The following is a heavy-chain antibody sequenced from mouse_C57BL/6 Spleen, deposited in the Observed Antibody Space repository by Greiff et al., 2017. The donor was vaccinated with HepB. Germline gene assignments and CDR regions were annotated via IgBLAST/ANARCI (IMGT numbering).Heavy chain of an antibody. CDR2: INPSTGGT. CDR1: GYSFTGYY. D-gene: IGHD2-3*01. V-gene: IGHV1-42*01. CDR3: ARTQRWVLRGDYYAMDY. J-gene: IGHJ4*01. Sequence: VQLKESGPELVKPGASVKISCKASGYSFTGYYMNWVKQSPEKSLEWIGEINPSTGGTTYNQKFKAKATLTVDKSSSTAYMQLKSLTSEDSAVYYCARTQRWVLRGDYYAMDYWGQGTSVTVSS.